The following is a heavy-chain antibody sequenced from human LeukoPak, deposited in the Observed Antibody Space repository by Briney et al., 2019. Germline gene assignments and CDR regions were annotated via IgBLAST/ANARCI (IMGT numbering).Heavy chain of an antibody. CDR3: AKDRGRCGGDCYPPPHAFDI. CDR1: GFTFDDYT. J-gene: IGHJ3*02. CDR2: ISWDGGST. Sequence: GGSLRLSCAASGFTFDDYTMHWVRQAPGKGLEWVSLISWDGGSTYYADSVKGRFTISRDNSKNSLYLQMNSLRTEDTALYYCAKDRGRCGGDCYPPPHAFDIWGQGTMVTVSS. D-gene: IGHD2-21*02. V-gene: IGHV3-43*01.